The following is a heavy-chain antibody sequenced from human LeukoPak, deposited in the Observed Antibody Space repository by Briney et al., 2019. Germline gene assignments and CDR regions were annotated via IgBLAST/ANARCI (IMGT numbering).Heavy chain of an antibody. V-gene: IGHV1-3*01. D-gene: IGHD2-2*01. J-gene: IGHJ5*02. Sequence: ASEKVSCKASGDTVTSYAMHRVRQATGQRLEWMGWINAGNGNTKYSQKFQGRVTITRDTSASTAYMELSSLRSEDTAVYYCARDRDIVVVNWFDPWGQGTLVTVSS. CDR1: GDTVTSYA. CDR3: ARDRDIVVVNWFDP. CDR2: INAGNGNT.